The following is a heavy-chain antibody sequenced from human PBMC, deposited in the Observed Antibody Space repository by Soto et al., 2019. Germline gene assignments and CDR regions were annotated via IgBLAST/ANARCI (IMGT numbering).Heavy chain of an antibody. CDR3: ARSYSDSSGFTADY. CDR2: ISSSSGTM. Sequence: EVQLVESGGNLVQPGGSLRLSCAASGFTLSSYSMNWVRQAPGKGLEWVSYISSSSGTMYYADSVKGRFTISRDNAMNLLYLQMNSLRDEDTAVYYCARSYSDSSGFTADYWGQGTLVTVSS. J-gene: IGHJ4*02. CDR1: GFTLSSYS. D-gene: IGHD3-22*01. V-gene: IGHV3-48*02.